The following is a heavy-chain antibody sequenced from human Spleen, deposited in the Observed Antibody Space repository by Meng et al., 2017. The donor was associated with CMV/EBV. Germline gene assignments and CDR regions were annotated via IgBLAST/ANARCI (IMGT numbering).Heavy chain of an antibody. J-gene: IGHJ4*02. CDR3: AHRDYCSGGTCTFDY. D-gene: IGHD2-15*01. CDR1: GFSLSTSGMG. V-gene: IGHV2-5*02. Sequence: GFSLSTSGMGVGWIRQPPGKALEWLALIYWDDDKRYSPSLKSRLTITKDTSKNQMVLTMTNMDPVDTATYYCAHRDYCSGGTCTFDYWGQGTLVTVSS. CDR2: IYWDDDK.